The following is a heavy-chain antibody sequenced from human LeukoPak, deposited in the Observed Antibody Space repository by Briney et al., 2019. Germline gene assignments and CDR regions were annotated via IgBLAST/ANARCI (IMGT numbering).Heavy chain of an antibody. CDR2: INSDGSST. J-gene: IGHJ6*03. V-gene: IGHV3-74*01. D-gene: IGHD4-17*01. Sequence: PGGSLRLSCAASGFTFSSYWMHWVRQAPGKGLVWVSRINSDGSSTSYADSVKGRFTTSRDNAKNTLYLQMNSLRAEDTAVYYCARGFEYGDYPFLGYYYMDVWGKGTTVTVSS. CDR3: ARGFEYGDYPFLGYYYMDV. CDR1: GFTFSSYW.